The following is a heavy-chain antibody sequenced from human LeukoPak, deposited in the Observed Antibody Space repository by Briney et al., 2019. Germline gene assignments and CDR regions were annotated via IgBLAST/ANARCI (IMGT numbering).Heavy chain of an antibody. D-gene: IGHD3-10*01. CDR3: VRGGWFSDS. Sequence: GGSLRLSCAASGFTFSGYWMTWVRQAPGKGLEWVANIKQDGSEKNYVDSVKGRFTISRDNAKNSLNLQMNSLRVEDTAVYYCVRGGWFSDSWGQGSLVTVSS. V-gene: IGHV3-7*01. J-gene: IGHJ4*02. CDR1: GFTFSGYW. CDR2: IKQDGSEK.